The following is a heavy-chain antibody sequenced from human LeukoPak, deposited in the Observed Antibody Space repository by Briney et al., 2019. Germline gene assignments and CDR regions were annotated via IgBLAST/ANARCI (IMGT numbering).Heavy chain of an antibody. CDR2: ISASGSNT. Sequence: GGSLRLSCAASGFTFSNYAMSWVRQAPGKGLEWVSGISASGSNTYYADSVKGRFTISRDNSENTLYLQMNSLRAEDTAVYYCASXXXTXXXPFDXWGQGTL. J-gene: IGHJ4*02. CDR3: ASXXXTXXXPFDX. CDR1: GFTFSNYA. V-gene: IGHV3-23*01.